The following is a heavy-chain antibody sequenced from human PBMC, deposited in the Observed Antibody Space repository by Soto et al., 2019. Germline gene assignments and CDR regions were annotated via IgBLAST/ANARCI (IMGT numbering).Heavy chain of an antibody. CDR3: ARPGDVVAARDAFDI. V-gene: IGHV1-69*12. D-gene: IGHD2-15*01. CDR2: IIPIFGTA. Sequence: QVQLVQSGAEVKKPGSSVKVSCKASGGTFSSYAISWVRQAPGQGLEWMGGIIPIFGTANYAQKFQGRVTIPADDATSTAYMELSTLRSEATAVYYCARPGDVVAARDAFDIWGQRPMVTV. CDR1: GGTFSSYA. J-gene: IGHJ3*02.